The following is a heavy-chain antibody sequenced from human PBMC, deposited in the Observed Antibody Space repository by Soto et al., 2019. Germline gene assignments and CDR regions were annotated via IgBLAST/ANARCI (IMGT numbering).Heavy chain of an antibody. Sequence: QVQLVESGGGLVKPGGSLRLSCAASGFTFSDYYMSWIRQAPGKGLEWVSYISSSGSTIYYADSVKGRFTISRDNAKNSLYLQMNSLRAEDTDVYYCARDQDYGDYYYYGMDVWGQGTTVTVSS. V-gene: IGHV3-11*01. CDR3: ARDQDYGDYYYYGMDV. CDR2: ISSSGSTI. D-gene: IGHD4-17*01. J-gene: IGHJ6*02. CDR1: GFTFSDYY.